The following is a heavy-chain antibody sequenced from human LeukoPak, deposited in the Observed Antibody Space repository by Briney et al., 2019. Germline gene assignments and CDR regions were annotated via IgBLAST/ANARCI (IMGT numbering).Heavy chain of an antibody. Sequence: PGGSLRLSCAASGFTFSSYSMNWVRQAPGKGLEWVSYISSSSSTIYYADSVKGRFTISRDNAKNSLYLQMNSLRAEDTAVYYCARDAGGYDTDLFDYWGQGTLVTVSS. CDR3: ARDAGGYDTDLFDY. D-gene: IGHD5-12*01. CDR1: GFTFSSYS. CDR2: ISSSSSTI. J-gene: IGHJ4*02. V-gene: IGHV3-48*04.